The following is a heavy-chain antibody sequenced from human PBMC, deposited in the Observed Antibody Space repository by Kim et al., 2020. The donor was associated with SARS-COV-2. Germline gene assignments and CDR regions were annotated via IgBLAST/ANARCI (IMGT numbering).Heavy chain of an antibody. V-gene: IGHV3-53*04. CDR2: IYSGGST. Sequence: GGSLRLSCAASGFTVSSNYMSWVRQAPGKGLEWVSVIYSGGSTYYADSVKGRFTISRHNSKNTLYLQMNSLRAEDTAVYYCARGRPYYDSSGGSVNWFDPWGQGTLVTVSS. D-gene: IGHD3-22*01. CDR3: ARGRPYYDSSGGSVNWFDP. CDR1: GFTVSSNY. J-gene: IGHJ5*02.